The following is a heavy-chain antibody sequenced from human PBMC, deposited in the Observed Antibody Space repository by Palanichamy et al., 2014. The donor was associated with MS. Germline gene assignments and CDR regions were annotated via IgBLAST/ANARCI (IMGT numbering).Heavy chain of an antibody. CDR1: GFTFSSYG. CDR2: IWYDGSNK. V-gene: IGHV3-33*01. CDR3: ARDTRKGDAFDI. D-gene: IGHD2-2*01. Sequence: QVQLVESGGGVVQPGRSLRLSCAASGFTFSSYGMHWVRQAPGKGLEWVAVIWYDGSNKYYADSVKGRFTISRDNSKNTLYLQMNSLRAEDTAVYYCARDTRKGDAFDIWGQGTMVTVSS. J-gene: IGHJ3*02.